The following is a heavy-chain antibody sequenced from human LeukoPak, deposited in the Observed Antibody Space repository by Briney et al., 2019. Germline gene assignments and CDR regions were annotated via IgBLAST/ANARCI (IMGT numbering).Heavy chain of an antibody. J-gene: IGHJ4*02. CDR3: AKGTWAGHFDY. CDR2: ISGSGGST. CDR1: GFTFSSYA. Sequence: GGSLRLSCAASGFTFSSYAMSWVRQAPGKGLEWVSAISGSGGSTYYADSVKGRFTISRDNFKNTLYLQMNSLRAEDTAVYYRAKGTWAGHFDYWGQGTLVTVSS. V-gene: IGHV3-23*01. D-gene: IGHD6-19*01.